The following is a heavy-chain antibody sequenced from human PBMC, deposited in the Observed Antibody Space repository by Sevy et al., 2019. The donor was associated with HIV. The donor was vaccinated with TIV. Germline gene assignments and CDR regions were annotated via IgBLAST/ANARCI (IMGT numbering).Heavy chain of an antibody. CDR3: ARLTTQPTSDLYGLDV. D-gene: IGHD4-17*01. CDR2: INSDSGVT. V-gene: IGHV1-2*02. CDR1: GYISSDYY. J-gene: IGHJ6*02. Sequence: ASVKVSCKASGYISSDYYIHWVRQAPGQGLEWMAWINSDSGVTNYAQRFQGEVTVTRDTSLRTAYLELTNLKSNDTAIYYCARLTTQPTSDLYGLDVWGQGTTVTVSS.